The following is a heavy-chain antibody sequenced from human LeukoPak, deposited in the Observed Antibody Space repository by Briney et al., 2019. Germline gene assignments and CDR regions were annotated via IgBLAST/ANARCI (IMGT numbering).Heavy chain of an antibody. CDR1: GASISSSAYY. J-gene: IGHJ5*02. V-gene: IGHV4-39*01. D-gene: IGHD2-21*02. Sequence: SETLSLACTVSGASISSSAYYWGWIRQPPGKGLEWIGSIGGSNYYRGSTYYNPSLKSRVTIHVDTSKDQFSLKLSSVTAADTAVYYCARLETSVTEHNWFDPWGQGTLVTVSS. CDR2: IGGSNYYRGST. CDR3: ARLETSVTEHNWFDP.